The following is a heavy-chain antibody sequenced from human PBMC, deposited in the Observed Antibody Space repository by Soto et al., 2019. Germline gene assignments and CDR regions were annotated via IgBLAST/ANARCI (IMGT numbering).Heavy chain of an antibody. V-gene: IGHV3-23*01. Sequence: EVQLLESGGGLVQPGGSLRLSCAASGFTFSSYAMSWVRQAPGKGLEWVSAISGSGGTIYYADSVKGRFTISRDNAKNSLYLQMNSRRAEDTAVYYCARDSRAMTRAFDIWGQGTIVAVSS. CDR1: GFTFSSYA. CDR2: ISGSGGTI. J-gene: IGHJ3*02. CDR3: ARDSRAMTRAFDI. D-gene: IGHD2-2*01.